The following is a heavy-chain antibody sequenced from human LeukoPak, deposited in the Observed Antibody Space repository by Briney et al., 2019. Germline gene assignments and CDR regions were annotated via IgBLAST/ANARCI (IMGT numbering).Heavy chain of an antibody. V-gene: IGHV3-74*03. CDR3: ARGPDIVATISFDY. CDR2: INSDESIT. CDR1: GFTFSSYW. D-gene: IGHD5-12*01. J-gene: IGHJ4*02. Sequence: GGSLRLSCAASGFTFSSYWMHWVRQAPGKGLVWVSRINSDESITTYADSVKGRFTISRDNAKNTLYLQMNSLRAEDTAVYYCARGPDIVATISFDYWGQGTLVTVSS.